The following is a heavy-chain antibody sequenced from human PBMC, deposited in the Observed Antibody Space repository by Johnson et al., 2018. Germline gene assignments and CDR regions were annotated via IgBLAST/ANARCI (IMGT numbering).Heavy chain of an antibody. D-gene: IGHD3-9*01. J-gene: IGHJ6*03. CDR2: ISTSGGYI. V-gene: IGHV3-21*01. Sequence: EVQLLESGGGLVKPGGSLRLSCAASGFTFSNYLMNWVRPAPGKGLEWVSSISTSGGYIHYADSVNGRFTISGDNAKNSLYLQMNGLRAEDTAVYYCARDRALTGLDDYYMDVWGKGTTVTVSS. CDR3: ARDRALTGLDDYYMDV. CDR1: GFTFSNYL.